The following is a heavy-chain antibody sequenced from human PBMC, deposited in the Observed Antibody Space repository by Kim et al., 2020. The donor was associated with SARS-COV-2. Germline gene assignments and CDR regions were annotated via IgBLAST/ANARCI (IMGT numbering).Heavy chain of an antibody. CDR1: GYTFTGYY. CDR3: ARYFEGKQWLVPAQGRWDY. V-gene: IGHV1-2*06. CDR2: INPNSGGT. Sequence: ASVKVSCKASGYTFTGYYMHWVRQAPGQGLEWMGRINPNSGGTNYAQKFQGRVTMTRDTSISTAYMELSRLRSDDTAVYYCARYFEGKQWLVPAQGRWDYWGQGTLVTVSS. J-gene: IGHJ4*02. D-gene: IGHD6-19*01.